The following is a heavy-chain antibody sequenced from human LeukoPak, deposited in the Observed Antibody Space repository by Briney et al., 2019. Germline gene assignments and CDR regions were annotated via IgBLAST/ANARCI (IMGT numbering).Heavy chain of an antibody. CDR1: GGSISSYY. Sequence: PSETLSLTCTVSGGSISSYYWSWIRQPAGKGLEWIGRIYTSGGTNYNSSLKSRVTMSVDTSKNQFSLKLSSVTAADTAVYYCARDLNSSGWYLGWFDPWGQGTLVTVSS. D-gene: IGHD6-19*01. J-gene: IGHJ5*02. V-gene: IGHV4-4*07. CDR2: IYTSGGT. CDR3: ARDLNSSGWYLGWFDP.